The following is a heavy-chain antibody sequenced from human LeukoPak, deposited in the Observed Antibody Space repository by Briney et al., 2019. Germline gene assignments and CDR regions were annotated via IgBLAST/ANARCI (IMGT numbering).Heavy chain of an antibody. J-gene: IGHJ4*02. D-gene: IGHD3-10*02. CDR3: AKDSPGVRGGPDY. CDR1: GFTFSSYG. Sequence: GGSLRLACAASGFTFSSYGMHWVRLAPGKGLEWVAFISLDGSEKYYSASVKGRFTLSRDNSRSTLSLQMGSLRSEDTAVYYCAKDSPGVRGGPDYWGQGTLVTVSS. V-gene: IGHV3-30*02. CDR2: ISLDGSEK.